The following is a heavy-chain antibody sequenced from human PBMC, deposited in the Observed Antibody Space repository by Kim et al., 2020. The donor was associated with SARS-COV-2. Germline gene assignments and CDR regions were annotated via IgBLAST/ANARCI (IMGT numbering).Heavy chain of an antibody. CDR2: IYYSGST. V-gene: IGHV4-39*01. D-gene: IGHD3-9*01. Sequence: SETLSLTCTVSGGSISSSSYYWGWIRQPPGKGLEWIGSIYYSGSTYYNPSLKSGVTISVDTSKNQFSLKLSSVTAADTAVYYCARHLYDILTGYYPHYFDYWGQGTLVTVSS. CDR1: GGSISSSSYY. J-gene: IGHJ4*02. CDR3: ARHLYDILTGYYPHYFDY.